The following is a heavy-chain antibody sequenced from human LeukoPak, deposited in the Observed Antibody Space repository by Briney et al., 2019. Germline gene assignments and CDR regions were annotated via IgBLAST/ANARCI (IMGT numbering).Heavy chain of an antibody. J-gene: IGHJ3*02. V-gene: IGHV1-8*03. Sequence: ASVKVSCKASGGTFSSYAISWVRQATGQGLEWMGWMNPNSGNTGYAQKFQGRVTITRNTSISTAYMELSSLRSEDTAVYYCARGDGCSSTSCYTEGAFDIWGQGTMVTVSS. CDR1: GGTFSSYA. CDR2: MNPNSGNT. D-gene: IGHD2-2*02. CDR3: ARGDGCSSTSCYTEGAFDI.